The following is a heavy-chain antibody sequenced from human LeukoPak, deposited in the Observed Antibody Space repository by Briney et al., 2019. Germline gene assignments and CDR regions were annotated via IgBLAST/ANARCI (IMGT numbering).Heavy chain of an antibody. Sequence: SVKISCKASGGTFSSYAISWVRQAPGQGLEWMGGIIPIFGTANYAQKFQGRVTITADESTSTAYMELSSLRSEDTAVYYCARVGPTYYDFWSGYYTQAYFDYWGQGTLVTVSS. CDR1: GGTFSSYA. V-gene: IGHV1-69*13. CDR2: IIPIFGTA. J-gene: IGHJ4*02. D-gene: IGHD3-3*01. CDR3: ARVGPTYYDFWSGYYTQAYFDY.